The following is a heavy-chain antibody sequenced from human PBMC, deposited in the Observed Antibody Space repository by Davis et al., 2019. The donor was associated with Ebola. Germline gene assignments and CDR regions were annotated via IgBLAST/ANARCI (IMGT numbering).Heavy chain of an antibody. CDR1: GFTFSSYG. CDR2: IRFDGSNK. Sequence: PGGSLRLSCAASGFTFSSYGMHWVRQAPGRGLEWVAFIRFDGSNKYYADSVKGRFTISRDNSKSTLHLQMNSLKREDTAVYFCAKGGGYVPMIRGLQAYGMDVWGQGTTVTVSS. J-gene: IGHJ6*02. CDR3: AKGGGYVPMIRGLQAYGMDV. D-gene: IGHD3-10*01. V-gene: IGHV3-30*02.